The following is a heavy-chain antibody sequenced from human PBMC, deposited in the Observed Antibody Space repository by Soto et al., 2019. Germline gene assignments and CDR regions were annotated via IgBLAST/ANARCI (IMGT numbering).Heavy chain of an antibody. CDR3: AREGRRYCSSTSCYKAGYYYYGMDV. Sequence: QVQLVQSGAEVKKPGASVKVSCKASGYTFTSYGISWVRQAPGQGLEWMGWISAYNGNTNYAQKLQGRDTMTTDTSTSTAYMELRSLRSDDTALYYCAREGRRYCSSTSCYKAGYYYYGMDVWGQGTTVTVSS. D-gene: IGHD2-2*02. J-gene: IGHJ6*02. CDR2: ISAYNGNT. V-gene: IGHV1-18*04. CDR1: GYTFTSYG.